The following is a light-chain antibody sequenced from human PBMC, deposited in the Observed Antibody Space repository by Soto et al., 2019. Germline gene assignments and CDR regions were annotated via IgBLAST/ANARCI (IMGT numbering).Light chain of an antibody. CDR3: QQSYSTPQAWT. CDR2: AAS. V-gene: IGKV1-39*01. J-gene: IGKJ1*01. CDR1: QSISSY. Sequence: DIQMTQSPSSLSASVGDRVTITCRASQSISSYLNWYQQKPGKAPKLLIYAASSLQSGVPPRFSGSGSGTDFTLTISSLQPEDFATYYCQQSYSTPQAWTFGQGTKVEI.